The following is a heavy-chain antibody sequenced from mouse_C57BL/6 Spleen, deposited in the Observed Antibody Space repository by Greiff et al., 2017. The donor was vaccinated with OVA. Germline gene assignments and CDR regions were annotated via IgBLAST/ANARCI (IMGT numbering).Heavy chain of an antibody. CDR2: IDPSDSYT. Sequence: VKLQQPGAELVMPGASVKLSCKASGYTFTSYWMHWVKQRPGQGLEWIGEIDPSDSYTNYNQKFKGKSTLTVDKSSSTAYMQLSSLTSEDSAVYYCARSDYYAMDYWGQGTSVTVSS. CDR3: ARSDYYAMDY. CDR1: GYTFTSYW. V-gene: IGHV1-69*01. J-gene: IGHJ4*01.